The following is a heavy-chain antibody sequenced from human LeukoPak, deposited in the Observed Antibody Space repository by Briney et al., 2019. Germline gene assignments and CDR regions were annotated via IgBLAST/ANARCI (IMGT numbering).Heavy chain of an antibody. J-gene: IGHJ4*02. CDR2: ISYDGSNK. CDR3: AKASVVTHHFDY. V-gene: IGHV3-30*18. Sequence: PGGSLRLSCAASGFTFSSYGMHWVRQAPGKGLEWVAVISYDGSNKYYADSVKGRFTISRDNSKNTLYLQMNSLRVEDTAVYYCAKASVVTHHFDYWGQGTLVTVSS. CDR1: GFTFSSYG. D-gene: IGHD4-23*01.